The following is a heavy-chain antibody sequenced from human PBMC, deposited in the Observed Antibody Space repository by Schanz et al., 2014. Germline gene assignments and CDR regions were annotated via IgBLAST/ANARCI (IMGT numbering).Heavy chain of an antibody. Sequence: QVQLVQSGAEVKKPGSSMKVSCKASGGTFSSDTFSWVRQAPGQGLEWMGRIVPIAGITNYAQRFQGRVTMTADKSSDTAYMEMSSLRSEDTAVYYCAREVGLDDRGWFDPWGQGTLVTVAS. CDR1: GGTFSSDT. CDR2: IVPIAGIT. V-gene: IGHV1-69*08. D-gene: IGHD3-22*01. CDR3: AREVGLDDRGWFDP. J-gene: IGHJ5*02.